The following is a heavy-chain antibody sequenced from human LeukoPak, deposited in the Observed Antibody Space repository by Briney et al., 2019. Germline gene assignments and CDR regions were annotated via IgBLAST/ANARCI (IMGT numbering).Heavy chain of an antibody. V-gene: IGHV3-23*01. D-gene: IGHD1-26*01. CDR1: GFTVSSNY. Sequence: GGSLRLSCAAFGFTVSSNYMSWVRQAPGKGLEWVSGMSASDDSTYYADSVKGRFTISRDTFRNTLYLQMNSLRVDDTALYFCAKGRELLYYFDDWGRGTLVIVSS. J-gene: IGHJ4*02. CDR3: AKGRELLYYFDD. CDR2: MSASDDST.